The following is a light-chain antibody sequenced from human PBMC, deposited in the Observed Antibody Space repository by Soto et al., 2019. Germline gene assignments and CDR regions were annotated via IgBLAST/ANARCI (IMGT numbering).Light chain of an antibody. CDR1: QDISNY. J-gene: IGKJ1*01. V-gene: IGKV1-27*01. Sequence: DIHMTQSPSSLSASVGDRVTITCRASQDISNYLAWYQQKTGKAPELLIYAASSLQSGVPPRFSGSGSGTDFSLTISSLRAEDVATYYCQRYNSASTFGPGTKVEIK. CDR2: AAS. CDR3: QRYNSAST.